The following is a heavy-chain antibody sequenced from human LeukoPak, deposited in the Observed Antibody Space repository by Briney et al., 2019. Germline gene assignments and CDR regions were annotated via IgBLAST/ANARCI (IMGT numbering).Heavy chain of an antibody. Sequence: GRSLRLSCAASGFTFSGYGMHWVRQAPGKGLEWVAVISYDGSNKYYADSVKGRFTISRDNSKNTLYLQMNSLRAEDTAVYYRAKQRNYYDQEIDYWGQGTLVTVSS. CDR3: AKQRNYYDQEIDY. V-gene: IGHV3-30*18. CDR2: ISYDGSNK. J-gene: IGHJ4*02. CDR1: GFTFSGYG. D-gene: IGHD3-22*01.